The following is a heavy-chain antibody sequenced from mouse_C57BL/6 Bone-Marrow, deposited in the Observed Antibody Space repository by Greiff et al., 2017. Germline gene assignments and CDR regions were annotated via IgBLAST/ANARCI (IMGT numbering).Heavy chain of an antibody. J-gene: IGHJ3*01. Sequence: EVKLVESGGGLVKPGGSLKLSCAASGFTFSDYGMHWVRQAPEKGLEWVAYISSGSSTIYSADTVKGRFTISRDNAKNTLFLQMTSLRSEDTAMYYCARNLLLRYPLAYWGQGTLVTVSA. D-gene: IGHD1-1*01. CDR2: ISSGSSTI. CDR1: GFTFSDYG. CDR3: ARNLLLRYPLAY. V-gene: IGHV5-17*01.